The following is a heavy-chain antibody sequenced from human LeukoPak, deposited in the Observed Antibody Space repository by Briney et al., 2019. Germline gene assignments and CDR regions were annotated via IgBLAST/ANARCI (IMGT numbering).Heavy chain of an antibody. Sequence: GGSLRLSCVGSGFTFSDYWMSWVRQAPGKGLEWVANIKQDESETDYVDALKGRFTISRDNAKNSLYLQMNSLRAEDTAVYYCARWLELMRNFDWWGQGTLVTVSS. V-gene: IGHV3-7*01. D-gene: IGHD5-24*01. CDR2: IKQDESET. CDR3: ARWLELMRNFDW. CDR1: GFTFSDYW. J-gene: IGHJ4*02.